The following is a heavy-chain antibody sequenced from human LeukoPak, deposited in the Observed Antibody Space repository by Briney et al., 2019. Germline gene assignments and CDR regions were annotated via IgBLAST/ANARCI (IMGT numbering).Heavy chain of an antibody. J-gene: IGHJ4*02. V-gene: IGHV3-15*05. CDR2: IKSKPDGATV. D-gene: IGHD3-16*02. Sequence: GGSLRLSCAGSGFTFSNAWMNWVRQAPGQGLEWVARIKSKPDGATVHYAAPVKGRFTISRDDSKNTAWLQMDSLKSEDAAVYYCATGIALDYWGQGVQVTVSS. CDR1: GFTFSNAW. CDR3: ATGIALDY.